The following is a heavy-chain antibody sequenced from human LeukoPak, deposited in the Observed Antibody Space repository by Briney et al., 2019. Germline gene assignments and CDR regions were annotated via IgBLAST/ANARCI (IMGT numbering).Heavy chain of an antibody. J-gene: IGHJ4*02. V-gene: IGHV3-21*01. CDR3: ARLYRGQQLALYYFDY. CDR2: ISSSSSYI. Sequence: GGSLRLSCVASGFTFSSYSMNWVRQAPGKGLEWVSSISSSSSYIYYADSVKGRFTISRDNAKNSLYLQMNSLRAEDTAVYYCARLYRGQQLALYYFDYWGQGTLVTVSS. D-gene: IGHD6-13*01. CDR1: GFTFSSYS.